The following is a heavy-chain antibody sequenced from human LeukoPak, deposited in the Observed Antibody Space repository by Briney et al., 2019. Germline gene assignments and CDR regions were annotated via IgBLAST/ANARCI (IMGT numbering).Heavy chain of an antibody. CDR2: INHSGST. Sequence: SETLSLTCAVYGGSFSGYYWSWIRQPPGKGLEWIGEINHSGSTNYNPSLKSRVTISVDTSKNQFSLKLSSVTAADTAVYYCARVKFYYDSSGTFDYWGQGTLDTVSS. D-gene: IGHD3-22*01. CDR3: ARVKFYYDSSGTFDY. CDR1: GGSFSGYY. J-gene: IGHJ4*02. V-gene: IGHV4-34*01.